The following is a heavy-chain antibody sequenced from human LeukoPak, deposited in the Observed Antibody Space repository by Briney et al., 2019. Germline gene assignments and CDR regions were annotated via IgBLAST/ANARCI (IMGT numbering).Heavy chain of an antibody. CDR2: ISSSGDST. J-gene: IGHJ4*02. D-gene: IGHD2-15*01. V-gene: IGHV3-23*01. CDR1: GFTFSSYG. CDR3: AKARSGWVVAASDY. Sequence: GGSLRLSCAASGFTFSSYGMSWVRQAPGKGLEWVSAISSSGDSTYYADSVKGRFTISRDNSKNALYLQMNSLRAEDTAVYYCAKARSGWVVAASDYWGQGTLVTVSS.